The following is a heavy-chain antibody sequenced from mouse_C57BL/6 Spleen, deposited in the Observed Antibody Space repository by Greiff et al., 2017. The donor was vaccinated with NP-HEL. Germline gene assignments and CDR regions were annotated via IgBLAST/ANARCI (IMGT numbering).Heavy chain of an antibody. Sequence: DVQLVESGEGLVKPGGSLKLSCAASGFTFSSYAMSWVRQTPEKRLEWVAYISSGGDYIYYADTVKGRFTISRDNARNTLYLQMSSLKSEDTAMYYCTRDNGYYAMDDWGQGTSVTVSS. J-gene: IGHJ4*01. CDR2: ISSGGDYI. CDR3: TRDNGYYAMDD. V-gene: IGHV5-9-1*02. CDR1: GFTFSSYA. D-gene: IGHD1-3*01.